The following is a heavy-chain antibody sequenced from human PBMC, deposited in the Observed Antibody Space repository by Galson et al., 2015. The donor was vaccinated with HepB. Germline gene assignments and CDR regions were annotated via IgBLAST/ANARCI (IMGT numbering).Heavy chain of an antibody. J-gene: IGHJ3*02. D-gene: IGHD1-26*01. CDR1: GFTFSRYG. V-gene: IGHV3-33*01. CDR2: IWYDGSNK. CDR3: ARDQGSGADNDAFDI. Sequence: SLRLSCAASGFTFSRYGMHWVRQAPGKGLEWVAVIWYDGSNKYYADSVKGRFTISRDNSKDTLYLQMNSLRAEDTAVYYCARDQGSGADNDAFDIWGQGTMVTVSS.